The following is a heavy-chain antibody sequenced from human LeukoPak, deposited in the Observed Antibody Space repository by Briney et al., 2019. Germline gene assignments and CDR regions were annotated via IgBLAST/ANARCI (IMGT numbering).Heavy chain of an antibody. CDR1: GGTFSSYA. CDR2: IIPIFGTA. D-gene: IGHD3-10*01. V-gene: IGHV1-69*06. Sequence: SVKVSCKASGGTFSSYAISWVRQAPGQGLEWMGGIIPIFGTANYAQKFQGRVTITADKSTSTAYMELSSLRSEDTAVYYCARERFGELTLTPVFDYWGQGTLVTVSS. CDR3: ARERFGELTLTPVFDY. J-gene: IGHJ4*02.